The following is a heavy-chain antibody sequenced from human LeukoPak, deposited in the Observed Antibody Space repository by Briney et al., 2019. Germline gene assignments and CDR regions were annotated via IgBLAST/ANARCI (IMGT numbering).Heavy chain of an antibody. CDR3: ARAPMVRFPFDI. Sequence: GGSLRLFCAASGFTFSSYSMNWVRQAPGKGLEWVSSISSSSSYIYYADSVKGRFTISRDNAKNSLYLQMNSLRAEDTAVYYCARAPMVRFPFDIWGQGTMVTVSS. J-gene: IGHJ3*02. CDR1: GFTFSSYS. CDR2: ISSSSSYI. V-gene: IGHV3-21*01. D-gene: IGHD3-10*01.